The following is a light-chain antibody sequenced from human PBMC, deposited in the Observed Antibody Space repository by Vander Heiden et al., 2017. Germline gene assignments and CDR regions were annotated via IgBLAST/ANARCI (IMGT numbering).Light chain of an antibody. J-gene: IGLJ2*01. CDR2: DNN. V-gene: IGLV1-51*01. Sequence: SVLTQPPSAPASPGQKVTISCSGSSSNIGNNYVSWYQQLPGTAPKLLIYDNNKRPSGIPDRFSGSKSGTSATLGITGLQTGDEADYYCGTWDSSLSAVVFGGGTKLTVL. CDR3: GTWDSSLSAVV. CDR1: SSNIGNNY.